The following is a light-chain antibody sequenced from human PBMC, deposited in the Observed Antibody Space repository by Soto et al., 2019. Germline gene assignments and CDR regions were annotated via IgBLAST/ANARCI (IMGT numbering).Light chain of an antibody. CDR1: QHISDY. CDR3: HQYFNPRT. J-gene: IGKJ4*01. Sequence: DTRLTQSPSSLSASVVDRVTITCQASQHISDYLNWYQQKPGKAPKLLIYDGTKLETGVPSRFSGSGSGTEFTFTISSLQPEDTATYYCHQYFNPRTFGGGTKVEIK. V-gene: IGKV1-33*01. CDR2: DGT.